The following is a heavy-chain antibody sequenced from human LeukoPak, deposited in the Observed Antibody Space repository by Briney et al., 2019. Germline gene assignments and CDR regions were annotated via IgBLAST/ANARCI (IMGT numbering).Heavy chain of an antibody. CDR1: GYMFTAYG. CDR3: ASVGRGSGSFYYFAY. CDR2: ISAYNGNT. Sequence: GASVKVSCKASGYMFTAYGISWVRQAPGQGLEWMGWISAYNGNTNYAHKLQGRVTMTTDTSTSTAYMELRSLRSDDTAVYYCASVGRGSGSFYYFAYWGQGTLLTVSS. J-gene: IGHJ4*02. V-gene: IGHV1-18*01. D-gene: IGHD1-26*01.